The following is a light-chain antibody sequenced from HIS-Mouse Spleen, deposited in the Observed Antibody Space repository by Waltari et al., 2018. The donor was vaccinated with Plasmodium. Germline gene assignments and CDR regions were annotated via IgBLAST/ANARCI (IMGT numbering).Light chain of an antibody. J-gene: IGKJ1*01. CDR2: DAS. CDR3: QQRSNWPWT. Sequence: EIVLTQSPDTLSLSPGDRATLSCRASQSVSSYLAWYQQKPGQAPRLLIYDASNRATGIPARFSGSGSGTDFTLTISSLEPEDFAVYYCQQRSNWPWTFGQGTKVEIK. CDR1: QSVSSY. V-gene: IGKV3-11*01.